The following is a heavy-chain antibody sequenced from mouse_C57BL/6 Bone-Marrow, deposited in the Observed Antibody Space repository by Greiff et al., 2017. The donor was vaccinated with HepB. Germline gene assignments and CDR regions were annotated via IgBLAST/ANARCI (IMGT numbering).Heavy chain of an antibody. V-gene: IGHV1-52*01. CDR1: GYTFTSYW. Sequence: QVQLKESGAELVRPGSSVKLSCKASGYTFTSYWMHWVKQRPIQGLEWIGNIDPSDSETHYNQKFKDKATLTVDKSSSTAYMQLSSLTSEDSAVYYCARDGQALWGQGTLVTVSA. D-gene: IGHD3-2*02. CDR3: ARDGQAL. J-gene: IGHJ3*01. CDR2: IDPSDSET.